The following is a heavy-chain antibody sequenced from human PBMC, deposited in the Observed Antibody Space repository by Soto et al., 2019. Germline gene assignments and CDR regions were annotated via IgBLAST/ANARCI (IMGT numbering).Heavy chain of an antibody. V-gene: IGHV4-61*01. J-gene: IGHJ5*02. CDR2: IYFTGST. Sequence: PSETLSLTCTASGGAVSSGTYYWSWIRQPPGKGLEWIGHIYFTGSTNYNPSLKRRVTMSLDTSRNQFSLKLSSVTAADTAVYYCTRGPPRVQWFDPWGLGTLVTVSS. CDR3: TRGPPRVQWFDP. CDR1: GGAVSSGTYY.